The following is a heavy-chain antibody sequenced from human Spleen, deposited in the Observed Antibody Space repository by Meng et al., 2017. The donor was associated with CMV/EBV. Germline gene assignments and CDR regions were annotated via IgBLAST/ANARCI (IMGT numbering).Heavy chain of an antibody. V-gene: IGHV1-24*01. CDR1: GYTLTELS. CDR2: FDPEDGET. CDR3: ARQGRGYCDTSFCYSLDY. Sequence: ASVKVSCKVSGYTLTELSMHWVRQAPGKGLEWMGGFDPEDGETIYAQKFQGRVTMTEDTSTDTAYMELSSLRSEDTAVYYCARQGRGYCDTSFCYSLDYWGQGTLVTVSS. J-gene: IGHJ4*02. D-gene: IGHD2-15*01.